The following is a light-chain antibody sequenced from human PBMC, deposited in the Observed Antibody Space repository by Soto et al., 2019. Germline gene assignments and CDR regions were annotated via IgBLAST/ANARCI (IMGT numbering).Light chain of an antibody. CDR2: AAS. CDR3: QQYNYWPLS. CDR1: QGLGTN. J-gene: IGKJ4*01. Sequence: TPMTQSSAPFSVSPGERATLSCRARQGLGTNVAWYQQRPGQAPRLLIYAASTRATGVPARFSGSGSETEFPLTITTLQSEDVTVYYCQQYNYWPLSFGLGTKVDIK. V-gene: IGKV3-15*01.